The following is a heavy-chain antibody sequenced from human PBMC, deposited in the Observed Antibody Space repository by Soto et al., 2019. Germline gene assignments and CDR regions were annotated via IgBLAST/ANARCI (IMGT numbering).Heavy chain of an antibody. D-gene: IGHD4-17*01. J-gene: IGHJ6*02. V-gene: IGHV2-70*01. CDR2: IDWDDDK. CDR1: WFSLITSGMC. Sequence: XGPTLLNPTQTLTLTCTFSWFSLITSGMCVSWIRQPPGKALEWLALIDWDDDKYYSTSLKTRLTISKDTSKNQVVLTMTNMDPVDTATYYCARITFYGDYYYGMDVWGQGTTVTVSS. CDR3: ARITFYGDYYYGMDV.